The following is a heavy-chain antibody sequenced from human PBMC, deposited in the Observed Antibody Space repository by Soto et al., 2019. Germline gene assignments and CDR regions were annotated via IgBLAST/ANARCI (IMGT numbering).Heavy chain of an antibody. D-gene: IGHD6-13*01. J-gene: IGHJ4*02. Sequence: SETLSLTCTVSGGSISSSSYYWGWIRQPPGKGLEWIGSIYYSGSTYYNPSLKSRVTISVDTSKNQFSLKLSSVTAADTAVYYCARQAPNSSSWYERYYFDYWGQGTLVTVSS. CDR1: GGSISSSSYY. V-gene: IGHV4-39*01. CDR2: IYYSGST. CDR3: ARQAPNSSSWYERYYFDY.